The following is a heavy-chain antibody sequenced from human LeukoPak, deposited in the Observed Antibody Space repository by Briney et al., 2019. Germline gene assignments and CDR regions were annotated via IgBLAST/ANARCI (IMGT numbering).Heavy chain of an antibody. V-gene: IGHV2-5*02. CDR3: AHRRDSSAYFQH. CDR1: GFSLSTSGVG. J-gene: IGHJ1*01. CDR2: IYWDDNK. Sequence: SGPTLVKPTQTLTLTCTFSGFSLSTSGVGVGWIHQPPGKALEWLALIYWDDNKRYSPSLKSRLTITKDTSKNQVVLTMTNMDPVDTATYYCAHRRDSSAYFQHWGQGTLVTVSS. D-gene: IGHD3-22*01.